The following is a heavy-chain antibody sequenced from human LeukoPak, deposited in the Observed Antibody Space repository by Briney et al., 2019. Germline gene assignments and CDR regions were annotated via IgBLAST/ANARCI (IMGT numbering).Heavy chain of an antibody. Sequence: SETLSLTCAVDGGSFSGYYWSWIRQPPGKGLEWIGEINHSGSTNYNPSLKSRVTISVDTSKNQFSLKLSSVTAADTAVYYCASVELATTNFDYWGQGTLVTVSS. CDR2: INHSGST. CDR1: GGSFSGYY. J-gene: IGHJ4*02. CDR3: ASVELATTNFDY. V-gene: IGHV4-34*01. D-gene: IGHD5-24*01.